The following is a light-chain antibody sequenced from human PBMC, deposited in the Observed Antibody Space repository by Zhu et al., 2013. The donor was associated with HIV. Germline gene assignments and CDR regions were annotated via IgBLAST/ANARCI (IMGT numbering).Light chain of an antibody. CDR2: DAS. Sequence: DIQMTQSPSSVSASVGDRVTITCRASQGVSTRLAWYQQKPGKAPKLLIYDASSLESGVPSRFSGSGSGTEFTLTISSLQPDDFATYYCQEYNTYWTFGQGTKVEIK. J-gene: IGKJ1*01. CDR3: QEYNTYWT. CDR1: QGVSTR. V-gene: IGKV1-5*01.